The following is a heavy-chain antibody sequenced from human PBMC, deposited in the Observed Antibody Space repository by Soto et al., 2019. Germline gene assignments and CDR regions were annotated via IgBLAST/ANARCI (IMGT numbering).Heavy chain of an antibody. CDR2: IYYSGTT. J-gene: IGHJ4*02. Sequence: QVQLQESGPGPLKPSDTMSLTCAVSGYSISSSNWWGWIRQPPGKGLEWIGYIYYSGTTYYNPSLKSRVTMSVDTSKNQFSLKLTSVTAVDTAVYYCARREIQGPIDYWGQGTLVTVSS. CDR3: ARREIQGPIDY. D-gene: IGHD1-26*01. CDR1: GYSISSSNW. V-gene: IGHV4-28*01.